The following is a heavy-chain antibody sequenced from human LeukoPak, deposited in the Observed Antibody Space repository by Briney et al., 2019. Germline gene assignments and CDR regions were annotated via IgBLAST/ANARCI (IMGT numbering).Heavy chain of an antibody. Sequence: SETLSLTCTVSGGSISSSSYNWGWIHQPPGKGLEWIGSIYYSGSTYYNPSLKSRVSISVDTSKNQFSLKLSSVTAADTAVYYCARHGGSVVIVPFDYWGQGTLVTVSS. J-gene: IGHJ4*02. CDR3: ARHGGSVVIVPFDY. V-gene: IGHV4-39*01. CDR2: IYYSGST. D-gene: IGHD3-16*01. CDR1: GGSISSSSYN.